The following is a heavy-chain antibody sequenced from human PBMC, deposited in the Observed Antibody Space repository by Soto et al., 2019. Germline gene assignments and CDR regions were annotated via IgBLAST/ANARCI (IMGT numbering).Heavy chain of an antibody. V-gene: IGHV4-39*01. D-gene: IGHD4-17*01. CDR2: IYYSGST. CDR1: GGSISSSSYY. CDR3: DVTTVTANDYYYYGMDV. J-gene: IGHJ6*02. Sequence: SETLSLTCTVSGGSISSSSYYWGWIRQPPGKGLEWIGSIYYSGSTYYKPSLKSRVTISVDTSKNQFSLKLSSVTAADTVVFYCDVTTVTANDYYYYGMDVWGQGTTVTVSS.